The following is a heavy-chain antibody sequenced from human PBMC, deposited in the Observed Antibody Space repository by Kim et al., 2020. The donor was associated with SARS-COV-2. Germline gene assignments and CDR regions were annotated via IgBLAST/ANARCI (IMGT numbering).Heavy chain of an antibody. D-gene: IGHD3-10*01. Sequence: SVTLSLTCTVSGGSLSPYYWSWIRQPPGKGLEWIGYMHYSGRANYSPSLKSRVAISVDTSKNHFSLNLTSVTAADTAKYFCARFQHGSGSYLDPFDIWGQGTLVTVSS. V-gene: IGHV4-59*01. J-gene: IGHJ3*02. CDR1: GGSLSPYY. CDR2: MHYSGRA. CDR3: ARFQHGSGSYLDPFDI.